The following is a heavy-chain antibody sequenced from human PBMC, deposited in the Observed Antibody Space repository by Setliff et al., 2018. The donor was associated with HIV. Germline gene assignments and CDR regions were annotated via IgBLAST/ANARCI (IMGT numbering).Heavy chain of an antibody. Sequence: PSETLSLTCTVSGGSISGYYWSWIRQTPGKGLEWIGYIYSSGTSNYKSSLKIRLTISVDASEWQFFLKLSSVTAADTAVYYCARGLYYSSWYDYYFDYCGHGILITVSS. CDR3: ARGLYYSSWYDYYFDY. CDR2: IYSSGTS. J-gene: IGHJ4*01. V-gene: IGHV4-59*01. D-gene: IGHD6-13*01. CDR1: GGSISGYY.